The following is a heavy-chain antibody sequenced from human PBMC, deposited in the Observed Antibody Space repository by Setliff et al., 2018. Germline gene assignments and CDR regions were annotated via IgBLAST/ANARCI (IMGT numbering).Heavy chain of an antibody. CDR3: SRLVRYCTTTTCQSVPGAEV. D-gene: IGHD2-8*01. V-gene: IGHV1-18*01. J-gene: IGHJ4*02. CDR1: GYTLINYG. CDR2: IGAYTGNT. Sequence: ASVKVSCKASGYTLINYGISWVRQAPEQGLEWMGWIGAYTGNTNYAQKFQGRVTMTTDTSTSTAYMELRSLRSDDTAVYYCSRLVRYCTTTTCQSVPGAEVWGQGTLVTVSS.